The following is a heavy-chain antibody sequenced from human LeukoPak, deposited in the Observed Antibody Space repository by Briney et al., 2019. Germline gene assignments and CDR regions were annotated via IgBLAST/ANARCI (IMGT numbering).Heavy chain of an antibody. D-gene: IGHD3-22*01. Sequence: PSETLSLTFTVSGGSISSGSYYWSWIRQPAGKGLEWIGRIYTSGSTNYNPSLKSRVTISVETSKNQFSLKLSSVTAADTAVYYCARGYYYDSSGYPSDAFDIWAKGQWSPSLQ. CDR3: ARGYYYDSSGYPSDAFDI. J-gene: IGHJ3*02. V-gene: IGHV4-61*02. CDR2: IYTSGST. CDR1: GGSISSGSYY.